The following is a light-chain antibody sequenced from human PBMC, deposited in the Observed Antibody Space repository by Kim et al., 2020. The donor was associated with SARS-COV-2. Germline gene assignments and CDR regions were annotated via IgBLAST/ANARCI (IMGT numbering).Light chain of an antibody. Sequence: PGERATRSCRASQSVGHYLAWYQQQPGQAPRLLIYDASNRATAIPDRFTGSGSGTDFTLTSGSLEPEDCAVYFCQQRNNWPQTFGQGTKVDIK. CDR2: DAS. CDR1: QSVGHY. J-gene: IGKJ1*01. CDR3: QQRNNWPQT. V-gene: IGKV3-11*01.